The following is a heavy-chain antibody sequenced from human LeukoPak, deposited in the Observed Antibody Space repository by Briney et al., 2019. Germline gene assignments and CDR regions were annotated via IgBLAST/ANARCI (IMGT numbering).Heavy chain of an antibody. D-gene: IGHD3-22*01. Sequence: SETLSLTCAVYGGSFSGYYWSWTRQPPGKGLEWIGEINHSGSTNYNPSLKSRVTISVDTSKNQFSLKLSSVTAADTAVYYCARGRAYYYDSSGWYFDYWGQGTLVTVSS. CDR2: INHSGST. J-gene: IGHJ4*02. CDR3: ARGRAYYYDSSGWYFDY. V-gene: IGHV4-34*01. CDR1: GGSFSGYY.